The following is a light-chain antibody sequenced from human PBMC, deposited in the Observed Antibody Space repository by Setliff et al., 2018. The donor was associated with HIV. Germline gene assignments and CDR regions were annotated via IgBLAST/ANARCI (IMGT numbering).Light chain of an antibody. CDR2: SNG. CDR1: YSNIGTNT. Sequence: SALTQPPSASGAPGQRVTISCSGSYSNIGTNTVNWYQQFPGTAPKLLIYSNGQRPSGVPDRFSGSRSGSSASLAIGGLQSEDEADYFCQSYDSSLSGYVFGTGTKVTVL. CDR3: QSYDSSLSGYV. J-gene: IGLJ1*01. V-gene: IGLV1-44*01.